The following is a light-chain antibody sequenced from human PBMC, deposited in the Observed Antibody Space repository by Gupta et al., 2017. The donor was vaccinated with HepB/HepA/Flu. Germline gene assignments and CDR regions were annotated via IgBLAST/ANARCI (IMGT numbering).Light chain of an antibody. CDR3: SSYASSNTFM. CDR1: SSDVVSYNR. CDR2: EVS. J-gene: IGLJ3*02. Sequence: QSALTQPPSVSGSPGQSVTFSCTGPSSDVVSYNRVSWYQQPPGTAPNLIIYEVSNRPSGVPDRFSGSKSGNTASLTISGLQAEDEADYYCSSYASSNTFMFGGGTKLTVL. V-gene: IGLV2-18*02.